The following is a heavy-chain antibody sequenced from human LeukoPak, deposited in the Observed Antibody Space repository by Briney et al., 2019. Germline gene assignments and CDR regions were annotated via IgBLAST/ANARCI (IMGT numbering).Heavy chain of an antibody. CDR1: GFTFSTYA. V-gene: IGHV3-23*01. Sequence: GGSLRLSCAASGFTFSTYAMSWVRQTPEKGLQWVSTVSGNGGVTYHADSVKGRFTTTRDNAKNTLYLQMNSLRAEDTAVYYCAKGQGVYSSSWPNFDYWGQGTLVAVSS. CDR2: VSGNGGVT. CDR3: AKGQGVYSSSWPNFDY. D-gene: IGHD6-13*01. J-gene: IGHJ4*02.